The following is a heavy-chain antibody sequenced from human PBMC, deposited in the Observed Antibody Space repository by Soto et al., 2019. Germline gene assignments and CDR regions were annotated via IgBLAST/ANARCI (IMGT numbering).Heavy chain of an antibody. J-gene: IGHJ6*02. V-gene: IGHV4-34*01. CDR3: AVTDILTGYYLYYYYYGMDV. D-gene: IGHD3-9*01. Sequence: QVQLQQWGAGLLKPSETLSLTCAVYGGSFSGYYWSWIRQPPGKGLEWIGEINHSGSTNYNPSLKSRVTIAVDTSKNQFSLKLSSVTAADTAVYYCAVTDILTGYYLYYYYYGMDVWGQGTTVTVSS. CDR2: INHSGST. CDR1: GGSFSGYY.